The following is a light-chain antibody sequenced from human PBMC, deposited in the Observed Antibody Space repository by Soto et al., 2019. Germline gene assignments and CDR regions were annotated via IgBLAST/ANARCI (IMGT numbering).Light chain of an antibody. CDR2: AAS. Sequence: DIQMAQSPSSVSASVGDRVTISCRASQGISIWLAWYQQKPGKAPKLLVYAASNLQRGVPSRFSGSGSGTHFTLTISSLQPEDFATYYCQQYNSYSPTFGQGTKVEIK. V-gene: IGKV1D-16*01. CDR1: QGISIW. CDR3: QQYNSYSPT. J-gene: IGKJ1*01.